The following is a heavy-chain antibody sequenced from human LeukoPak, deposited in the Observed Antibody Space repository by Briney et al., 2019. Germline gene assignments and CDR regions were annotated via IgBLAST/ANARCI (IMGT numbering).Heavy chain of an antibody. Sequence: SGGSLRLSCGASGFTFSSYWMHWVRQAPGKGLQWVAFISYDGSKKHCADSVQGRCTISRDNSKNTLSLQLNSLRADDTAVFYCTKGLLSWGQGTLLTVAA. J-gene: IGHJ5*02. CDR2: ISYDGSKK. CDR3: TKGLLS. CDR1: GFTFSSYW. V-gene: IGHV3-30-3*01.